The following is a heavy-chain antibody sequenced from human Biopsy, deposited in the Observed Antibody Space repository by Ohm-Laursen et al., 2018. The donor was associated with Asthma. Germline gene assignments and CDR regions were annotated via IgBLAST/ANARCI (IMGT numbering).Heavy chain of an antibody. D-gene: IGHD3-9*01. V-gene: IGHV1-3*04. CDR2: VNTGNGDT. J-gene: IGHJ3*01. CDR1: GYNFISYA. CDR3: ARTYYDFLTGQVKDVFGV. Sequence: ASVKVSCKTSGYNFISYAIHWVRQAPGQRLEWMGWVNTGNGDTKYSQKFQGRVTITRDTSASTAYMELRSLRSEDTATYYCARTYYDFLTGQVKDVFGVWGQGTMVTVSS.